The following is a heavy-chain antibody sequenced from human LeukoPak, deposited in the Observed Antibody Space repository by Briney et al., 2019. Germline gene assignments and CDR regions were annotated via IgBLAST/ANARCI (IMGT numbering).Heavy chain of an antibody. CDR2: ISGSGGST. CDR1: GFTFSSYA. V-gene: IGHV3-23*01. J-gene: IGHJ6*02. CDR3: AKDVGVAAAEDYYYGMDV. D-gene: IGHD6-13*01. Sequence: PGGSLRLSCSASGFTFSSYAMTWVRQAPGKGLEWVSTISGSGGSTYYADSVKGRFTISRDNAKNTLDLQMNSLRAEDTAVYYCAKDVGVAAAEDYYYGMDVWGQGTTVTVSS.